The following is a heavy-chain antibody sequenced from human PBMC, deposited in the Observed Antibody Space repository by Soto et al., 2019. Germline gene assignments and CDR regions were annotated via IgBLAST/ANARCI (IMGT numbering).Heavy chain of an antibody. CDR2: ISSSSIYI. CDR3: ARGLWEGMDV. V-gene: IGHV3-21*01. CDR1: GFTFSSYS. J-gene: IGHJ6*02. D-gene: IGHD1-26*01. Sequence: PGGSLRLSCAASGFTFSSYSMNWVRQAPGKGLEWVSSISSSSIYIYYADSVKGRFTISRDNAKNSLYLQMNSLRAEDTAVYYCARGLWEGMDVWGQGTTVTVSS.